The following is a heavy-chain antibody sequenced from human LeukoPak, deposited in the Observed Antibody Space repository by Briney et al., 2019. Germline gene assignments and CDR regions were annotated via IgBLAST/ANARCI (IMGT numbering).Heavy chain of an antibody. CDR3: ARDYLVGDFWSGYPVDY. D-gene: IGHD3-3*01. CDR2: TSSSGSTI. Sequence: GGSLRLSCAASGFTFSDYYMSWIRQAPGKGLEWVSYTSSSGSTIYYADSVKGRFTISRDNAKNSLYLQMNSLRAEDTAVYYCARDYLVGDFWSGYPVDYWGQGTLVTVSS. V-gene: IGHV3-11*04. J-gene: IGHJ4*02. CDR1: GFTFSDYY.